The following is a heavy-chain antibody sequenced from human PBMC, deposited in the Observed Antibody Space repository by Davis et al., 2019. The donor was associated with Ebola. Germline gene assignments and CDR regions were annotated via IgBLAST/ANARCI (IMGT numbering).Heavy chain of an antibody. CDR1: GFSLSTSGMC. J-gene: IGHJ6*02. CDR3: ARLRFLDLYYYYGMDV. CDR2: IDWDDDK. Sequence: SGPTLVKPTQTLTLTCTFSGFSLSTSGMCVSWIRQPPGKALEWLTRIDWDDDKYYSTSLKTRLTISKDTSKNQVVLTMTNMDPVDTATYYCARLRFLDLYYYYGMDVWGQGTTVTVSS. V-gene: IGHV2-70*11. D-gene: IGHD3/OR15-3a*01.